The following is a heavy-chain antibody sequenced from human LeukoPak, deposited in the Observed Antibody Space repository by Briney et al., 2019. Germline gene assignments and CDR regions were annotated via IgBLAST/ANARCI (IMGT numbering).Heavy chain of an antibody. Sequence: GGSLRLSCAASGFTFSSYSMNWVRQAPGKGLEWVSSISSSSSYIYYADSVKGRFTISRDNAKNSLYLQMNNLRAEDTAVYYCASDSIVGAITADYWGQGTLVTVSS. D-gene: IGHD1-26*01. CDR2: ISSSSSYI. CDR1: GFTFSSYS. CDR3: ASDSIVGAITADY. J-gene: IGHJ4*02. V-gene: IGHV3-21*01.